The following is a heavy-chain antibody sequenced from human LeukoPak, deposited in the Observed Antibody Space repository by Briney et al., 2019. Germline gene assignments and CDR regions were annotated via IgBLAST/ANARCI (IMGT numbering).Heavy chain of an antibody. J-gene: IGHJ4*02. CDR2: IHYSGNT. CDR1: GGSISGYY. D-gene: IGHD3-10*01. V-gene: IGHV4-59*01. CDR3: IDY. Sequence: PSETLSLMCTVTGGSISGYYWTWIRQSPGKGLESIGHIHYSGNTEYNPSLKSRVTMSVNSLTAADTADYYCARGGGARSLGWIDYWGKGILVTVSS.